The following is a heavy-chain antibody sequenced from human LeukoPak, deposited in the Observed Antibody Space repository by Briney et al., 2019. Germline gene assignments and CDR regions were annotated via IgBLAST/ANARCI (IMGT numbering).Heavy chain of an antibody. CDR2: ISGSGGST. J-gene: IGHJ4*02. CDR1: GFTFSSYA. CDR3: ANARVPGGFDY. D-gene: IGHD3-3*01. Sequence: GGSLRLSCAASGFTFSSYAMSWVRQAPGKGLEWVSAISGSGGSTYYADSVKGRFTIPRDNSKNTLYLQVNSLRAEDTAVYYCANARVPGGFDYWGQGTLVTVSS. V-gene: IGHV3-23*01.